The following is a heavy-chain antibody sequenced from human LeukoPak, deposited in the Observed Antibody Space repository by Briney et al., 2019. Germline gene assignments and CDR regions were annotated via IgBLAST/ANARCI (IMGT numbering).Heavy chain of an antibody. Sequence: SSVKVSCKASGGTFSSYAISWVRQAPGQGLEWMGRIIPILGIANYAQTFQGRVTITAHKYTSTAYMELRSLRSEETAVYYCARAFPYDSSGKGADYSGQGTLVTVSS. J-gene: IGHJ4*02. CDR3: ARAFPYDSSGKGADY. CDR2: IIPILGIA. CDR1: GGTFSSYA. D-gene: IGHD3-22*01. V-gene: IGHV1-69*04.